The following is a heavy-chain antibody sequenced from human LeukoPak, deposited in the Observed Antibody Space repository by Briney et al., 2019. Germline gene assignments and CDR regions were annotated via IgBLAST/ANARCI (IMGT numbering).Heavy chain of an antibody. D-gene: IGHD3-3*02. J-gene: IGHJ3*01. CDR3: ASTRILSGGSFDA. Sequence: ASVKVSCKTSGDAFISNSFAWVRQAPGQGLERVAWINPYNGNTDSAHRFHDRVTMTTDTSTSTAYMELGTLRSDDTAMYFCASTRILSGGSFDAWGQGTMVIVSS. CDR1: GDAFISNS. V-gene: IGHV1-18*01. CDR2: INPYNGNT.